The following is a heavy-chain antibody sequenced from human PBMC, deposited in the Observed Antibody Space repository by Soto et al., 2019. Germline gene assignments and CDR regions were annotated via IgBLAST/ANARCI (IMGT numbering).Heavy chain of an antibody. CDR3: ARGDRGALDL. Sequence: HPGXSLRLSCAASGFTFSYYWIHWVRQAPGQGLVWVSRIHSDGSSTTYADSVKGRFTISRDNAKNTLYLQMNSLRAEDTAVYYCARGDRGALDLWGQGTMVTVSS. J-gene: IGHJ3*01. CDR2: IHSDGSST. V-gene: IGHV3-74*01. D-gene: IGHD2-21*02. CDR1: GFTFSYYW.